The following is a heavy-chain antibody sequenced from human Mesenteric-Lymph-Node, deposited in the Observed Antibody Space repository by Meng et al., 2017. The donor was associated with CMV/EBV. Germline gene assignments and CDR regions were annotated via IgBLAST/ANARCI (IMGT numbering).Heavy chain of an antibody. CDR2: ISSSGTSS. V-gene: IGHV3-23*01. Sequence: GGSLRLSCVASGFSFSSYAMNWVRQAPGQGLEWVSGISSSGTSSNSADSVMGRFTISRDNSEKTLYLQMNSLRAEDTAVYYCARDPTGTSQIDYWGQGTLVTVSS. D-gene: IGHD1-1*01. CDR3: ARDPTGTSQIDY. J-gene: IGHJ4*02. CDR1: GFSFSSYA.